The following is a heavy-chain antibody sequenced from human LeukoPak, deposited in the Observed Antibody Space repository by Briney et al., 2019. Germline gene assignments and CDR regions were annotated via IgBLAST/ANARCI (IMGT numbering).Heavy chain of an antibody. V-gene: IGHV4-30-4*01. J-gene: IGHJ4*02. Sequence: SQTLSLTCTVSGGSISSGDYHWSWIRQPPGKGLEWIGYIYYSGSTYYNPSLKSRVTISVDTSKNQFSLKLSSVTAADTAVYYCARDSAYCSSPSCSSFDSWGRGTLVTVSS. CDR3: ARDSAYCSSPSCSSFDS. D-gene: IGHD2-2*01. CDR2: IYYSGST. CDR1: GGSISSGDYH.